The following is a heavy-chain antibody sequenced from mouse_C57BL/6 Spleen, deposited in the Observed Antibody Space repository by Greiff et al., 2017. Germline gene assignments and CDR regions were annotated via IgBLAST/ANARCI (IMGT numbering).Heavy chain of an antibody. CDR3: ARSGTTVVIDY. D-gene: IGHD1-1*01. V-gene: IGHV1-4*01. CDR2: INPSSGYT. Sequence: QVQLQQSGAELARPGASVKMSCKASGYTFTSYTMHWVKQRPGQGLEWIGYINPSSGYTKYNQKFKDKATFTADKSSSTAYMQLSSLTSEDSAVYYCARSGTTVVIDYWGQGTTLTVSS. CDR1: GYTFTSYT. J-gene: IGHJ2*01.